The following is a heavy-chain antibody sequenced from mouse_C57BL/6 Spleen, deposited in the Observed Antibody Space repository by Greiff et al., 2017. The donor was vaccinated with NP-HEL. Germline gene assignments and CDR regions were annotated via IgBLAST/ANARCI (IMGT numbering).Heavy chain of an antibody. J-gene: IGHJ3*01. D-gene: IGHD3-2*02. CDR1: GYTFTSYW. Sequence: VQLQQSGAELVKPGASVKLSCKASGYTFTSYWMQWVKQRPGQGLEWIGEIDPSDSYTNYNQKFKGKATLTVDTSSSTAYMQLSSLTSEDSAVYYCARGGSSGYWFAYWGQGTLVTVSA. CDR2: IDPSDSYT. V-gene: IGHV1-50*01. CDR3: ARGGSSGYWFAY.